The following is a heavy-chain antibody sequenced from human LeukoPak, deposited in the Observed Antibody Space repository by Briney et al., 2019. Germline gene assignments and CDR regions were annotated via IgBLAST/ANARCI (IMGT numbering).Heavy chain of an antibody. CDR2: ITPIFGTA. D-gene: IGHD6-19*01. J-gene: IGHJ6*03. V-gene: IGHV1-69*05. CDR3: ARGIAVAGSYYYYYMDV. CDR1: GGTFSSYA. Sequence: VASVKVSCKASGGTFSSYAISWVRQAPGPGLEWIGGITPIFGTANYAQKFQGRVTITTDESTSTAYMELSSLRSEDTAVYYCARGIAVAGSYYYYYMDVWGKETTVSVSS.